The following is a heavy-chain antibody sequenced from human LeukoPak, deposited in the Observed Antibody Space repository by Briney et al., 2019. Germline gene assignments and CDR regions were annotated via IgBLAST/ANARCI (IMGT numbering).Heavy chain of an antibody. CDR2: INHSGST. J-gene: IGHJ5*02. CDR1: GGSITGTRW. D-gene: IGHD2-15*01. Sequence: SETLSLTCAVSGGSITGTRWWSWVRQPPGKGLEWIGEINHSGSTNYNPSLKSRVTISVDTSKNQFSLKLSSVTAADTAVFYCASRYCSGGSCYYCFDPWGQGTLVTVS. V-gene: IGHV4-4*02. CDR3: ASRYCSGGSCYYCFDP.